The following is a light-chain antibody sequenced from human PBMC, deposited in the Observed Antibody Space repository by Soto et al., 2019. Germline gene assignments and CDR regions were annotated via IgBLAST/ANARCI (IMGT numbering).Light chain of an antibody. CDR2: QAS. V-gene: IGLV2-14*01. Sequence: QSALTQPASLSGSPGQSITISCTGTTDDIGLYIFVSWYAQHPGKAPKLIIYQASHRPSGVSDRFSGSKSGTTASLTIAGRQPEDEADYYCSSFTAGTTVVFGGGTKLTVL. CDR1: TDDIGLYIF. J-gene: IGLJ2*01. CDR3: SSFTAGTTVV.